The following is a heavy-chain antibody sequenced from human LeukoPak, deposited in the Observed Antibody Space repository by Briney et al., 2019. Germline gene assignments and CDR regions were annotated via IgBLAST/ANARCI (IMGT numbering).Heavy chain of an antibody. J-gene: IGHJ6*02. Sequence: GGSLILSCAASGFTFSDYYMSWIRQVPGKGLEWVSYISTSSSYTNYADSVKGRFTISRDNAKNSLYLQMNSLRAEDTAVYYCARVGPRLAAAANNYYYYYGLDVWGQGTAVTVSS. CDR3: ARVGPRLAAAANNYYYYYGLDV. D-gene: IGHD6-13*01. V-gene: IGHV3-11*06. CDR1: GFTFSDYY. CDR2: ISTSSSYT.